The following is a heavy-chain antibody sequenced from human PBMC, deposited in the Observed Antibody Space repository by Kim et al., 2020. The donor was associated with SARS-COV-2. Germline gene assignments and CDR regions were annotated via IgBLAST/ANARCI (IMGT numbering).Heavy chain of an antibody. CDR1: GYTFTSYG. CDR3: ARDGKELRFLEWPLNNDAFDI. Sequence: ASVKVSCKASGYTFTSYGISWVRQAPGQGLEWMGWISAYNGNTNYAQKLQGRVTMTTDTSTSTAYMELRSLRSDDTAVYYCARDGKELRFLEWPLNNDAFDIWGQGTMVTVSS. V-gene: IGHV1-18*04. D-gene: IGHD3-3*01. CDR2: ISAYNGNT. J-gene: IGHJ3*02.